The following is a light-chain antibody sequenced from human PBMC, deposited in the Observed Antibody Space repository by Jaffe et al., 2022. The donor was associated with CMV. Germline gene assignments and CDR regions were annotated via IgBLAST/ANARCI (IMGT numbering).Light chain of an antibody. CDR1: QSLLHSNGYNY. V-gene: IGKV2-28*01. J-gene: IGKJ1*01. Sequence: DIVMTQFPLSLPVTPGEPASISCRSSQSLLHSNGYNYLDWYLQKPGQSPHLLIYLGSNRASGVPDRFSGSGSGTDFTLKISRVEAEDVGVYYCMQTLQPPWTFGQGTRVEIK. CDR3: MQTLQPPWT. CDR2: LGS.